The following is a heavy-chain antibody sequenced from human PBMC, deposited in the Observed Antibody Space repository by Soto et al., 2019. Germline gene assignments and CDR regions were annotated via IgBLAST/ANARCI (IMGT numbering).Heavy chain of an antibody. V-gene: IGHV4-30-2*05. CDR1: GGSISSGGSS. CDR3: ARQRYCSGGSCPRRFDP. J-gene: IGHJ5*02. CDR2: IYHSGST. D-gene: IGHD2-15*01. Sequence: SETLSLTCAVSGGSISSGGSSWSWIRQPPGKGLEWIGYIYHSGSTYYNPSLKSRVTISVDTSKNQFSLKLSSVTAADTAVYYCARQRYCSGGSCPRRFDPWGQGTLVTVSS.